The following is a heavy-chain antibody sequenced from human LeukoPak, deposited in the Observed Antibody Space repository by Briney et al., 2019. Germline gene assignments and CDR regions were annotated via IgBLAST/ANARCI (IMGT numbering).Heavy chain of an antibody. V-gene: IGHV3-23*01. CDR2: ISGSGAKT. J-gene: IGHJ4*02. D-gene: IGHD2-2*01. Sequence: GGSLRLSCAASGFTFSTYAMNWVRQAPGKGLEWVSAISGSGAKTYYADFVKGRFTISRDNSKNTLYLQMNSLRAEDTAVYYCASGGYCNSTTCYGENWGQGTLVTVSS. CDR3: ASGGYCNSTTCYGEN. CDR1: GFTFSTYA.